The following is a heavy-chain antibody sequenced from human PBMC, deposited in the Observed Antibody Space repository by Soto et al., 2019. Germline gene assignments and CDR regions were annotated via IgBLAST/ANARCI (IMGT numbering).Heavy chain of an antibody. J-gene: IGHJ6*02. D-gene: IGHD6-6*01. CDR2: ISSRSYTI. CDR3: ARGGSSSDNGMDV. V-gene: IGHV3-48*02. CDR1: GFTFSTYS. Sequence: EVQLVESGGGLVQPGGSLRFSCAASGFTFSTYSMNWVRQAPGKGLEWVSYISSRSYTIYYVDSVKGRFTISRDNAKNSLYLQMNSLRDEDTAVYYCARGGSSSDNGMDVWGQGTTVTVSS.